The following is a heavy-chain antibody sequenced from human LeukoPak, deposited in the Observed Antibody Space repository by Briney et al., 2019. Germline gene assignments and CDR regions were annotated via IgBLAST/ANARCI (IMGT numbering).Heavy chain of an antibody. J-gene: IGHJ3*02. CDR2: ISSSSSYI. CDR1: GFTFSSYI. CDR3: VRVEWEVRRKAFDM. Sequence: GGSLRLSCAASGFTFSSYIMSWVRQAPGKGLEWVSSISSSSSYIYYADSVKGRFTISRDNAKNSLYLQMNSLRAEDTAVYYCVRVEWEVRRKAFDMWGQGTMVTVSS. V-gene: IGHV3-21*06. D-gene: IGHD1-26*01.